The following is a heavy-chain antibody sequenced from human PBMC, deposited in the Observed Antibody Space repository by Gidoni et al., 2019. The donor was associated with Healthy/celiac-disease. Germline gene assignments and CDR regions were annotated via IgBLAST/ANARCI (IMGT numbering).Heavy chain of an antibody. CDR2: IKQDGSEK. V-gene: IGHV3-7*01. CDR3: ARTRLRMLDY. Sequence: EVQLVESGGGLVQPGGSLRLSCAASGFTFSSYWMSWVRQAPGKGLEWVANIKQDGSEKYYVDSVKGRFTISRANAKTSLYLQMTSLRAEDTAVYYCARTRLRMLDYWGQGTLVTVSS. CDR1: GFTFSSYW. J-gene: IGHJ4*02. D-gene: IGHD3-16*01.